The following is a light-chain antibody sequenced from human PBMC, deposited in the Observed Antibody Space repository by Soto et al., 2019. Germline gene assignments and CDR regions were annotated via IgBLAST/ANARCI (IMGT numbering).Light chain of an antibody. CDR3: QQYNHWPRT. J-gene: IGKJ1*01. CDR2: GAS. CDR1: QSIGSSY. V-gene: IGKV3-15*01. Sequence: EIVMTQSPATLSVSPVERATLSCRASQSIGSSYLAWYQQKPGQAPRLLIYGASTRATGIPARFSGSGSGTEFTLTISSLQSEDFAIYYCQQYNHWPRTFGQGTKVDIK.